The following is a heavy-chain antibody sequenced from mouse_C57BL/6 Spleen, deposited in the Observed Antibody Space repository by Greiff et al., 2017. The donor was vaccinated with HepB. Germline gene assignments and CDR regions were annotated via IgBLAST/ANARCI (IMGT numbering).Heavy chain of an antibody. V-gene: IGHV1-64*01. D-gene: IGHD4-1*01. CDR3: ARSGKLVFAY. CDR1: GYTFTSYW. J-gene: IGHJ3*01. Sequence: QVQLKQPGAELVKPGASVKLSCKASGYTFTSYWMHWVKQRPGQGLEWIGMIHPNSGSTNYNEKFKSKATLTVDKSSSTAYMQLSSLTSEDSAVYYCARSGKLVFAYWGQGTLVTVSA. CDR2: IHPNSGST.